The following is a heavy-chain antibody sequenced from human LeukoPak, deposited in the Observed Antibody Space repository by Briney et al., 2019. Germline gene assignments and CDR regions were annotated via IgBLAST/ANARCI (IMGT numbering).Heavy chain of an antibody. J-gene: IGHJ4*02. V-gene: IGHV3-53*01. Sequence: PGRSLRLSCAASGFTVSSNYMSWVRQAPGTGLEWVSVIYSGGSTYYADSVKGRFTISRDNSKNTLYLQMDSLRAEDTAIYYCARGTRIAMIDWGQGTLVTVSS. CDR2: IYSGGST. CDR3: ARGTRIAMID. CDR1: GFTVSSNY. D-gene: IGHD3-22*01.